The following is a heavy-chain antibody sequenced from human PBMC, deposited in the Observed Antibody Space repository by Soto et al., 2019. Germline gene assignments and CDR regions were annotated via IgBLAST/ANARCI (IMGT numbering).Heavy chain of an antibody. V-gene: IGHV4-34*01. CDR2: INHSGST. CDR3: ARGRRKETVNTKAAAGTSWFDP. D-gene: IGHD6-13*01. CDR1: GVSFSGYY. Sequence: PSETLSLTCAVYGVSFSGYYWSWIRQPPGKGLEWIGEINHSGSTNYNPSLKSRVTISVDTSKNQFSLKLSSVTAADTAVYYCARGRRKETVNTKAAAGTSWFDPWGQGTLVTVSS. J-gene: IGHJ5*02.